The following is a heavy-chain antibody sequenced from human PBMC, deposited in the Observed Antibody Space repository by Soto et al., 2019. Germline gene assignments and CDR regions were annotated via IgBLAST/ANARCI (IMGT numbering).Heavy chain of an antibody. Sequence: QITLKESGPTLVKPTQTLTLTCTFAGLSLSNSGEAVGWIRQPPGKALEWLALIYWDDDKRYNPTLKTRLTITKDTSKNQVVLTLTNMDPVDTATYYCAHYVSTSPAGWFDPWGQGILVTVSS. D-gene: IGHD3-10*02. CDR2: IYWDDDK. J-gene: IGHJ5*02. CDR1: GLSLSNSGEA. CDR3: AHYVSTSPAGWFDP. V-gene: IGHV2-5*02.